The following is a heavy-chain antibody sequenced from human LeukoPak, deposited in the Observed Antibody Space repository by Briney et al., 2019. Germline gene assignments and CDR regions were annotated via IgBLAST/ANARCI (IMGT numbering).Heavy chain of an antibody. CDR2: INHSGST. J-gene: IGHJ4*02. V-gene: IGHV4-34*01. Sequence: SETLSLTCAVYGGSFSGYYWSWIRQPPGKGLEWIGEINHSGSTNYNPSLKSRVTISVDTSKNQFSLKLSPVTAADTAVYYCARGLTKFDYWGQGTLVTVSS. CDR1: GGSFSGYY. CDR3: ARGLTKFDY.